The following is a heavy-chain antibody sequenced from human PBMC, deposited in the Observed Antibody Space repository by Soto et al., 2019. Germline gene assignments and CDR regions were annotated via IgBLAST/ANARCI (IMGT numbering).Heavy chain of an antibody. CDR2: ISGGGGST. Sequence: GGSLRLSCAASGFSFSSYAMSWVRQVPGKGLEWVSSISGGGGSTYYVDSVKGRFTISRDNSKNTLYLQMNSLRGEDTALYHCAKDPDYDILTGPIDYWGQGTLVTVSS. V-gene: IGHV3-23*01. J-gene: IGHJ4*02. D-gene: IGHD3-9*01. CDR3: AKDPDYDILTGPIDY. CDR1: GFSFSSYA.